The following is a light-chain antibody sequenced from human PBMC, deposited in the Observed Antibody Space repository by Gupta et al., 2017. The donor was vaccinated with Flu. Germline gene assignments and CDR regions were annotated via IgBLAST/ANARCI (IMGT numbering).Light chain of an antibody. Sequence: TATITCPRSSGSIANDYVHEYQQRPGTSPTTVIYEYDKRPSGVPDRFSGSFDSSSNSASLTISGRKTEDDAVYYCHSYDVTTVIFGGGTRLTV. V-gene: IGLV6-57*01. CDR3: HSYDVTTVI. J-gene: IGLJ2*01. CDR1: SGSIANDY. CDR2: EYD.